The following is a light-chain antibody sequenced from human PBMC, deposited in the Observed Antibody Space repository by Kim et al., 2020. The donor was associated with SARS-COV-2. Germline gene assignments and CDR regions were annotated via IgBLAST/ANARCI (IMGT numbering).Light chain of an antibody. CDR3: SSRDSSGQHMV. V-gene: IGLV3-19*01. Sequence: SELTQDPAVSVALGQTVRLTCQGDSLRKYYATWYQQRPGQAPKLVLYGKYDRPSGIPERFSGSASGNQAHLTITGAQEEDEADYYCSSRDSSGQHMVFG. J-gene: IGLJ3*02. CDR1: SLRKYY. CDR2: GKY.